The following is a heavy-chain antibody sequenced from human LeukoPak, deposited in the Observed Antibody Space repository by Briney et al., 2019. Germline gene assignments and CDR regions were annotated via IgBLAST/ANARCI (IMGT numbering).Heavy chain of an antibody. CDR1: GFTFSSNA. CDR2: INHRGST. Sequence: GSLRLSCAASGFTFSSNAMSWVRQPPGKGLEWIGEINHRGSTKYNPSLKSRVTISVDTSKNQFSLNLRSATAADTAVYYCARGDILTGYSYWGQGTLVTVSS. J-gene: IGHJ4*02. CDR3: ARGDILTGYSY. D-gene: IGHD3-9*01. V-gene: IGHV4-34*01.